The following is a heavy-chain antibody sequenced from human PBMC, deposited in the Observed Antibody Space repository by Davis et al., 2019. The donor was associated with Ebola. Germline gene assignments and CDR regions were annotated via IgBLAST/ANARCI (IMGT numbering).Heavy chain of an antibody. CDR2: TYYSSKWYN. V-gene: IGHV6-1*01. Sequence: HSQTLSLTCAISGDSVFGKNGAWNWIRQSPSRGLEWLGRTYYSSKWYNDYAVSVKSRITMNPDTSKNQFSLQLNSVTPEDTALYYCARGWLRAGMDVWGEGTTVTVSS. J-gene: IGHJ6*04. D-gene: IGHD5-18*01. CDR1: GDSVFGKNGA. CDR3: ARGWLRAGMDV.